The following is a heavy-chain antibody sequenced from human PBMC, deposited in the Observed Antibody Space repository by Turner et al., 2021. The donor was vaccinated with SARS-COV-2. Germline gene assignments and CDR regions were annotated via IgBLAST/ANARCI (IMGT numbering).Heavy chain of an antibody. J-gene: IGHJ4*02. CDR3: LGRDIVVVLVAISEVDY. Sequence: QVQLVQSGAEVKKPGASVKVSCKVSGYTLTELSMHWVRQAPGKGLEWMGGFDPEDGETIYAQKFQGRVTMTEDTSTDTAYMELSSPRSEDTAVYYCLGRDIVVVLVAISEVDYWGQGTLVTVSS. D-gene: IGHD2-2*01. V-gene: IGHV1-24*01. CDR1: GYTLTELS. CDR2: FDPEDGET.